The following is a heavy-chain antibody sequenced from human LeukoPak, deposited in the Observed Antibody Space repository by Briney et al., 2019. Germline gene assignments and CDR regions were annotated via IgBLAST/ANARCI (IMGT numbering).Heavy chain of an antibody. CDR1: GFTFSSYW. D-gene: IGHD3-22*01. Sequence: PGGSLRLSCAASGFTFSSYWMSWVRQAPGKGLEWVANIKQDGSEKYYVDSVKGRFTISRDNSKNTLYLQMNSLSAEDTAVYYCATQIYGRGYAYFDYWGQGTLVTVSS. CDR3: ATQIYGRGYAYFDY. CDR2: IKQDGSEK. V-gene: IGHV3-7*03. J-gene: IGHJ4*02.